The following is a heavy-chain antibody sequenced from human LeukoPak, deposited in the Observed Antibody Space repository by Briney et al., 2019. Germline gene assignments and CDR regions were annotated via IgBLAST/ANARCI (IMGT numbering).Heavy chain of an antibody. Sequence: SETLSLTCSVFGRSVSGYYWTWVRQPPGKGLEWIGQIHYSGKADYNPSLKSRITISVDTSKNALSLRMRSMTAAATGIYYCAKFGADYDMAVWGQGTTVTVSS. V-gene: IGHV4-59*02. D-gene: IGHD3-16*01. CDR2: IHYSGKA. CDR3: AKFGADYDMAV. CDR1: GRSVSGYY. J-gene: IGHJ6*02.